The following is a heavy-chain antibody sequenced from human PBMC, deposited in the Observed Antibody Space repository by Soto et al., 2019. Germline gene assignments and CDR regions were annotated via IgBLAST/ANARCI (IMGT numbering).Heavy chain of an antibody. Sequence: GGSLRLSCAASGFSVSTNYMSWVRQAPGKGLEWVSVFESGGSIYYADSVKGRFIISRDYARNTVDLQLNSLRADDTAVYYCARAGVTPDFFDYWGQGTLVTVSS. V-gene: IGHV3-53*01. CDR3: ARAGVTPDFFDY. CDR1: GFSVSTNY. CDR2: FESGGSI. J-gene: IGHJ4*02. D-gene: IGHD2-21*02.